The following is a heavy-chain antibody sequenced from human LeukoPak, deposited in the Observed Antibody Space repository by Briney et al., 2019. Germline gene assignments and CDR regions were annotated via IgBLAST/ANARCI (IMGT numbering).Heavy chain of an antibody. CDR1: GGSISSGSYY. Sequence: PSETLSLTCTVSGGSISSGSYYWRCIRQHPGKGLEWIGSIYYSGSTYYSPSLKSRLTMSVDTSKNQFSLKLSSVTAADTAVYYCASNRRDATYYFDYWGQGTLVTVSS. CDR2: IYYSGST. CDR3: ASNRRDATYYFDY. V-gene: IGHV4-31*03. D-gene: IGHD1-14*01. J-gene: IGHJ4*02.